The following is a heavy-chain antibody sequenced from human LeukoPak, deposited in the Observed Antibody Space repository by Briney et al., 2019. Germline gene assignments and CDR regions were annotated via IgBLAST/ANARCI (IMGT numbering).Heavy chain of an antibody. V-gene: IGHV1-24*01. CDR3: ATRYSYGQTRWFDP. CDR2: FDPEDGET. CDR1: GYTLTELS. D-gene: IGHD5-18*01. J-gene: IGHJ5*02. Sequence: ASVKVSCKVSGYTLTELSMHWVRQAPGKGLEWMGGFDPEDGETIYAQKFQGRVTMTEDTSTDTAYMELSSLRSEDTAVYYCATRYSYGQTRWFDPWGLGTLVTVSS.